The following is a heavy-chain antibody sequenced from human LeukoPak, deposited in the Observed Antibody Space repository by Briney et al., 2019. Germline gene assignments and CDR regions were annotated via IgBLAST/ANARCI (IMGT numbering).Heavy chain of an antibody. J-gene: IGHJ4*02. V-gene: IGHV4-61*02. CDR2: IYTSGST. Sequence: PSETLSLTCTVSGGSMSSGSYYWSWIRQPAGRGLEWIGRIYTSGSTDYNPSLESRAIISVDTSKNQFSLELSSVTAADTAVYYCARVLGSSWYYFDYWGQGTLVTVSS. CDR3: ARVLGSSWYYFDY. CDR1: GGSMSSGSYY. D-gene: IGHD6-13*01.